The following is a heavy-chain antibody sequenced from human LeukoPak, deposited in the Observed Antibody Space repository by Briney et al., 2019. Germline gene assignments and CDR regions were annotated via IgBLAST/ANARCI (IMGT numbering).Heavy chain of an antibody. J-gene: IGHJ2*01. CDR2: TYYRSKWYS. CDR1: GDSVSSNSAA. Sequence: SQTLSLTFAISGDSVSSNSAAWTWLRQSPSRGLEWLGRTYYRSKWYSDYAVSVNTRITISPDTSKNQFSLQLNSVTPEDTAVYYCARGQANWYFDVWGRGTLVTVSS. CDR3: ARGQANWYFDV. V-gene: IGHV6-1*01.